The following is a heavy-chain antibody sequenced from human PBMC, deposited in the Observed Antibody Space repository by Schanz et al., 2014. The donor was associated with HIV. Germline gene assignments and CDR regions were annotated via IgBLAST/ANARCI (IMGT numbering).Heavy chain of an antibody. CDR2: ISATGAYM. CDR1: GFTFRNYA. J-gene: IGHJ4*02. Sequence: VQLVESGGGVVQPGGSLRLSCAASGFTFRNYAMHWVRQVPGKGLEWVTFISATGAYMYYADSVKGRFTISRDNAKKSLFLQMNSLRAEDTAMYYCAKEAWYSSSLYYFDYWGQGTLVTVSS. V-gene: IGHV3-21*01. D-gene: IGHD6-13*01. CDR3: AKEAWYSSSLYYFDY.